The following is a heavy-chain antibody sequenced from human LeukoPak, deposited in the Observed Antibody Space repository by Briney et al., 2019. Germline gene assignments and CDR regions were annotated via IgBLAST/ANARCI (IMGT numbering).Heavy chain of an antibody. V-gene: IGHV3-23*01. J-gene: IGHJ6*02. D-gene: IGHD3-10*01. CDR2: ISGSVVTT. Sequence: GGSLRLSCAVSGFIFSSYAMSWVRQAPGKGLEWVSGISGSVVTTYYADSAKGRFTISRDNSKNTLYLQMNSLRAEDTALYYCARGTAYKSVGEHGMDVWGQGTTVTVSS. CDR3: ARGTAYKSVGEHGMDV. CDR1: GFIFSSYA.